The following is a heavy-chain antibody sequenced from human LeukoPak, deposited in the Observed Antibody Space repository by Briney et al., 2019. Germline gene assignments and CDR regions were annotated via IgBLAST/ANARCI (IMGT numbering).Heavy chain of an antibody. D-gene: IGHD6-19*01. V-gene: IGHV1-2*02. CDR2: INPNSGGT. J-gene: IGHJ4*02. Sequence: GASVKLSCKASGYTFTGYYMHWVRQAPGQGLEWMGWINPNSGGTNYAQKFQGRVTMTRDTSISTAYMELSRLRSEDTAVYYCARYYSGWYYFDYWGQGTLVTVSS. CDR1: GYTFTGYY. CDR3: ARYYSGWYYFDY.